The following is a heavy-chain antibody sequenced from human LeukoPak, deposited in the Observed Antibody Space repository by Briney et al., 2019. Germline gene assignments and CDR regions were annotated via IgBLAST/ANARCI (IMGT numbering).Heavy chain of an antibody. D-gene: IGHD2-15*01. J-gene: IGHJ4*02. CDR2: INHSGST. CDR3: ARGLCSGGTCPWGYYFDY. Sequence: SETLSLTCAVYGGSFSGYYWSWIRQPPGKGLEWIGEINHSGSTNYNPSLKSRVTISVDTFKNQFSLKLSSVTAADTAVYYCARGLCSGGTCPWGYYFDYWGQGTLVTVSS. V-gene: IGHV4-34*01. CDR1: GGSFSGYY.